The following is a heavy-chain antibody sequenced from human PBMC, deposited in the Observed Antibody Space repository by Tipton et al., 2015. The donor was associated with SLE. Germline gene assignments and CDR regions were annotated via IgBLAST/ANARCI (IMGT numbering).Heavy chain of an antibody. CDR1: GFTFSACA. CDR2: IRGSGGTT. CDR3: AKEVVALPAVMLNYFDH. J-gene: IGHJ4*02. D-gene: IGHD2-2*01. V-gene: IGHV3-23*01. Sequence: GSLRLSCAASGFTFSACAMSWVRQAPGRGLEWVSAIRGSGGTTYYADSVRGRFTISRDNSNNMLFLQMKSLRAEDTAVYYCAKEVVALPAVMLNYFDHWGQGALVTVSS.